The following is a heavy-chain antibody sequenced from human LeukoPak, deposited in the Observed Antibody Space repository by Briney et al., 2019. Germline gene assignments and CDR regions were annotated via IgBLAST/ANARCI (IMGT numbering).Heavy chain of an antibody. D-gene: IGHD1-1*01. CDR3: AREDPLTTRLGY. CDR2: IYYSGST. J-gene: IGHJ4*02. V-gene: IGHV4-30-4*01. Sequence: KASETLSLTCTVSGGSISSGDYYWSWIRQPPGKGLEWIGYIYYSGSTYYNPSLKSRVTISVDTSKNQFSLKLSSVTAADTAVYYCAREDPLTTRLGYWGQGTLVTVSS. CDR1: GGSISSGDYY.